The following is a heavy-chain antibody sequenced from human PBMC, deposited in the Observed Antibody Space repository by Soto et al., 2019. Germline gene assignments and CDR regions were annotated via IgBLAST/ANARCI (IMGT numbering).Heavy chain of an antibody. V-gene: IGHV3-21*01. D-gene: IGHD7-27*01. J-gene: IGHJ4*02. CDR2: ISSSSSYI. CDR3: ARDPAPTGGPVFDY. CDR1: GFTFSSYS. Sequence: GGSLRLSCAASGFTFSSYSMNWVRQAPGKGLEWVSSISSSSSYIYYADSVKGRFTISRDNAKNSLYLQMNSLRAEDPAVYSCARDPAPTGGPVFDYWGQGTLVTVSS.